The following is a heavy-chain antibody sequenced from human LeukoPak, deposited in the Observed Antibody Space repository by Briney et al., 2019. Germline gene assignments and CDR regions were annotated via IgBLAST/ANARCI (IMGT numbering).Heavy chain of an antibody. CDR3: ARNHWNYVYYGMDV. D-gene: IGHD1-1*01. CDR1: GFTFSSLW. Sequence: GGSLRLSCVASGFTFSSLWMYWVRQAPGTGLVWFSSINSDGRDTRYADSVKGRFTISRDNAKNTVYLQMNSLRAEDTAVYYCARNHWNYVYYGMDVWGQGTTVTVSS. V-gene: IGHV3-74*01. J-gene: IGHJ6*02. CDR2: INSDGRDT.